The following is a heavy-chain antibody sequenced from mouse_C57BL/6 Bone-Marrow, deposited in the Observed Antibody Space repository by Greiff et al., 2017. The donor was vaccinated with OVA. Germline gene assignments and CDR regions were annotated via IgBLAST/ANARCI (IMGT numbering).Heavy chain of an antibody. V-gene: IGHV1-47*01. CDR3: ARSDYYGSSYTWFAY. CDR2: FHPYNDDT. J-gene: IGHJ3*01. CDR1: GYTFTTYP. D-gene: IGHD1-1*01. Sequence: LVESGAELVKPGASVKMSCKASGYTFTTYPIEWMKQNHGKSLEWIGNFHPYNDDTKYNEKFKGKATLTVEKSSSTVYLELSRLTSDDSAVYYCARSDYYGSSYTWFAYWGQGTLVTVSA.